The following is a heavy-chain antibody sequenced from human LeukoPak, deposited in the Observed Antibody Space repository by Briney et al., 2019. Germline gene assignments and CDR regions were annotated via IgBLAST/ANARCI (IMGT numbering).Heavy chain of an antibody. V-gene: IGHV3-23*01. CDR1: GFAFNNYA. J-gene: IGHJ4*02. Sequence: GGPLRLSCAAPGFAFNNYAMTWVRQAPGKGLEWVSNINDNGGQRHYADSVKGRFTISRDNSKNTLFLQMDGLRAEDTAVYYCAKTQWEVGATDYFGYWGQGILVTVSS. D-gene: IGHD1-26*01. CDR3: AKTQWEVGATDYFGY. CDR2: INDNGGQR.